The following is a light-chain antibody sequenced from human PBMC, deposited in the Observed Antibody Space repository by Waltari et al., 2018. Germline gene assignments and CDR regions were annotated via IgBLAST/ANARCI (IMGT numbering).Light chain of an antibody. Sequence: SYILTQAPSESVAPGQTATITCGGNNIGGKRVLWFQQRPGQAPALILYDNSDRRSGIPERFSGSNSGDTATLTISSVEVGDEADYFCRVWDTNGDHPVFGGGTKLTVL. CDR3: RVWDTNGDHPV. CDR1: NIGGKR. V-gene: IGLV3-21*02. CDR2: DNS. J-gene: IGLJ2*01.